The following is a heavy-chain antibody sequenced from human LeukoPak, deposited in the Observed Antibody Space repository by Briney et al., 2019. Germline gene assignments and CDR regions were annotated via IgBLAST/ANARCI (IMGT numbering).Heavy chain of an antibody. Sequence: GGSLRLSCAASGFTFSSYWMSWVRQAPGKGLEWVANIKQEGSEKSYVDSVKGRFTISRDNAKNSLDLQMNSLRAEDTAVYYCTKPSRIGYFDSSAHWGQGTLVTVSS. J-gene: IGHJ4*02. CDR2: IKQEGSEK. CDR1: GFTFSSYW. D-gene: IGHD3-22*01. V-gene: IGHV3-7*01. CDR3: TKPSRIGYFDSSAH.